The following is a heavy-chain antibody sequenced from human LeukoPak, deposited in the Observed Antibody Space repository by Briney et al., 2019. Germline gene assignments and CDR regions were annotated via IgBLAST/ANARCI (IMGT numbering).Heavy chain of an antibody. V-gene: IGHV3-30*01. Sequence: GGSLTLSCAASGFTLSSYAMHWVRQAPGKGLEWVALISYDGSNKYYADSVKGRFTISRDNSKNTLYLQMNSLRAEDTAVYYCAQGGYYDSSGNPDYWGQGTLVTVSS. CDR2: ISYDGSNK. J-gene: IGHJ4*02. D-gene: IGHD3-22*01. CDR1: GFTLSSYA. CDR3: AQGGYYDSSGNPDY.